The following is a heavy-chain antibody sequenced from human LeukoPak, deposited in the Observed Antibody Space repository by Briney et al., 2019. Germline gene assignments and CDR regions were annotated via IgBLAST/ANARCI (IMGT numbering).Heavy chain of an antibody. CDR3: ARDRGGDDYGDYGYMDV. V-gene: IGHV1-69*13. Sequence: SVKVSCKASGGTFSSYAISWVRQAPGQGLEWMGGIIPIFGTANYAQKFQGRVTITADESTSTAYMELSSLRSEDTAVYYCARDRGGDDYGDYGYMDVWGKGTTVTISS. J-gene: IGHJ6*03. CDR1: GGTFSSYA. D-gene: IGHD4-17*01. CDR2: IIPIFGTA.